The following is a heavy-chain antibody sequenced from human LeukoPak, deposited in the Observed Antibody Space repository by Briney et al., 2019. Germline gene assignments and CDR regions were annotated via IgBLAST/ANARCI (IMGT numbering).Heavy chain of an antibody. CDR1: GYTFTGYY. D-gene: IGHD4-23*01. CDR2: INPNSGGT. CDR3: ARASFYDGNSYDAFDI. V-gene: IGHV1-2*02. J-gene: IGHJ3*02. Sequence: ASVKVSCKASGYTFTGYYMHWVRQAPGQGVEWMGWINPNSGGTNYAQKFQGRVTMTRDTSISTAYMELSRLRSDDTAVYYCARASFYDGNSYDAFDIWGQGTMVPVSS.